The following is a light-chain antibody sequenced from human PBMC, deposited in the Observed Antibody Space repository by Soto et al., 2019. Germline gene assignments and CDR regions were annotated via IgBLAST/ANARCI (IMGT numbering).Light chain of an antibody. CDR3: SSYTTSSTYV. Sequence: QSVLTQPASVSGSPGQSITISCTGNNSDVGAYNFVSWYRQHPTKAPKLLIYEVSKRPPGISFRFSGSKSASTASLTISGLQAEDEADYYCSSYTTSSTYVFGTGTKVTVL. V-gene: IGLV2-14*01. CDR2: EVS. CDR1: NSDVGAYNF. J-gene: IGLJ1*01.